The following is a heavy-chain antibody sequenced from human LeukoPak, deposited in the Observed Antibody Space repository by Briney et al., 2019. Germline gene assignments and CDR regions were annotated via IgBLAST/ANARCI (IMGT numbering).Heavy chain of an antibody. J-gene: IGHJ4*02. CDR1: GYTFTSYG. D-gene: IGHD6-19*01. V-gene: IGHV1-18*01. CDR3: ARDRGEDSSGCDFDY. CDR2: ISAYNGNT. Sequence: ASVKVSCKAPGYTFTSYGISWVRQAPGQGLEWMGWISAYNGNTNYAQKLQGRVTMTTDTSTSTAYMELRSLRSDDTAVYYCARDRGEDSSGCDFDYWGQGTLVTVSS.